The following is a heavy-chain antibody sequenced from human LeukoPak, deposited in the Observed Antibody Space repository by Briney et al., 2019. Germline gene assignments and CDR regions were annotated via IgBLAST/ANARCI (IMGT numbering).Heavy chain of an antibody. J-gene: IGHJ5*02. D-gene: IGHD2-15*01. V-gene: IGHV1-69*04. CDR1: GGTFSSYA. CDR2: IIPIFGIA. CDR3: ARGHCSGGSCYRAPQRPNWFDP. Sequence: SVKVSCKASGGTFSSYAISWVRQAPGQGLEWMGRIIPIFGIANYAQKFQGRVTITADKSTSTAYMELSSLSSEDTAVYYCARGHCSGGSCYRAPQRPNWFDPWGQGTLVTVSS.